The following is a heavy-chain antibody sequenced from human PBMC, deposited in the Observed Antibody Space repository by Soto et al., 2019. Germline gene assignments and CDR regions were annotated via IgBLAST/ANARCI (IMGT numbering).Heavy chain of an antibody. CDR3: ARDPSDFWSGPHYLDY. Sequence: EVQLVESGGGLVQPGGSLRLSCAASGFTFSSYSMNWVRRAPGKGLEWVSYISSSSSTIYYADSVKGRFTISRDNAKNSLYLQMNSLRAEDTAVYYCARDPSDFWSGPHYLDYWGQGTLVTVSS. CDR2: ISSSSSTI. V-gene: IGHV3-48*01. CDR1: GFTFSSYS. D-gene: IGHD3-3*01. J-gene: IGHJ4*02.